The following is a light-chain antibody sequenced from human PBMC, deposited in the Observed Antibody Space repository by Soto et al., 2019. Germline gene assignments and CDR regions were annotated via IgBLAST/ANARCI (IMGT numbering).Light chain of an antibody. V-gene: IGKV3-11*02. Sequence: EIVSARSGVTLSLGTRPSASFSCRAGHSVSGYLAWYQQKPGQAPRLLIYDVSNRATGIPARFSGSGSGRDFTLTISSLEPEDFAIYYCQQRNYWQVTFGQGTRLEIK. CDR3: QQRNYWQVT. CDR1: HSVSGY. J-gene: IGKJ5*01. CDR2: DVS.